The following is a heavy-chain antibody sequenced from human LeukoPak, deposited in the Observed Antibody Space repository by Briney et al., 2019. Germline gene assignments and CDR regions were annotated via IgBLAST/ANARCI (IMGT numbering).Heavy chain of an antibody. D-gene: IGHD3-10*01. V-gene: IGHV4-59*01. Sequence: SETLSLTCTVSGGPISSYYWNWIRQPPGKGLEWIGHTYNSGSTNYNPSLKRRVTISVDTSKNPFSLKLTSVTAADTAVYYCARDGSGSYLNWFDPWGQGTLVTVSS. CDR2: TYNSGST. CDR1: GGPISSYY. CDR3: ARDGSGSYLNWFDP. J-gene: IGHJ5*02.